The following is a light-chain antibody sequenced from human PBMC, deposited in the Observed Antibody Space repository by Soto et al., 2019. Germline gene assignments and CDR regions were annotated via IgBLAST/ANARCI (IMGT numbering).Light chain of an antibody. V-gene: IGKV3-15*01. CDR2: DAS. Sequence: EIVMTQSPATLSLSPGERATLSCRASQTIDNTLAWYQRKPGQAPRLLIYDASTRATGVPARFSGSGSGTDFTLTISSLQPDDFATYYCQQYNSYSLTFGGGTKVDIK. J-gene: IGKJ4*01. CDR3: QQYNSYSLT. CDR1: QTIDNT.